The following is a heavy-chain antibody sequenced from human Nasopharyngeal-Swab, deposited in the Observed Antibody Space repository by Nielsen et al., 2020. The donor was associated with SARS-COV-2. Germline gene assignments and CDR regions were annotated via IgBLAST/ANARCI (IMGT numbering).Heavy chain of an antibody. J-gene: IGHJ6*02. D-gene: IGHD3-3*01. CDR2: INHSGST. V-gene: IGHV4-34*01. CDR1: GGSFSGYY. Sequence: SETLSLTCAVYGGSFSGYYWSWIRQPPGKGLEWIGEINHSGSTNYNPSLKSRVTISVDTSKNQFSLKLSSVTAADTAVYYCASGGVGLTYDFWSGPDYYGMDVWGQGTTVTASS. CDR3: ASGGVGLTYDFWSGPDYYGMDV.